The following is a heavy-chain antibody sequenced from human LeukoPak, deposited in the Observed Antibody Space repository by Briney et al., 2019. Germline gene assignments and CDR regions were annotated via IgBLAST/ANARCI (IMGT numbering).Heavy chain of an antibody. CDR2: IDYSGRT. Sequence: SETLSLTCTVSGGTISRYFRSWIRQPPGKGLEWIAYIDYSGRTNYNPSLKSRLTISLDASKNQFSLTLSSVTAADTAVYYCARDRRRELLHAFDIWGQRTMVTVSP. J-gene: IGHJ3*02. V-gene: IGHV4-59*01. CDR3: ARDRRRELLHAFDI. D-gene: IGHD1-26*01. CDR1: GGTISRYF.